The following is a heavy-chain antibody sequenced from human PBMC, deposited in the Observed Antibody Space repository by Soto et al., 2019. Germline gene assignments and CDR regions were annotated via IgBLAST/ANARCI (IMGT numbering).Heavy chain of an antibody. V-gene: IGHV3-64*01. CDR3: ARGASFYSYYDIDI. Sequence: VRLVESGGGLVQPGGSLTLSCAASGFTFSSYAMHWVRQAPGKGLEYVSGVSGNGGGTYYANSVKGRFTISRDNSKNTLYLQMGSLRAEDMAVYYCARGASFYSYYDIDIWGRGTTVTVSS. D-gene: IGHD2-2*01. CDR2: VSGNGGGT. J-gene: IGHJ6*03. CDR1: GFTFSSYA.